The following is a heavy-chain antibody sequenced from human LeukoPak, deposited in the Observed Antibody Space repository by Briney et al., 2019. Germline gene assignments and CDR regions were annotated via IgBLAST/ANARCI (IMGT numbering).Heavy chain of an antibody. Sequence: GGSLRLSCAASGFTFSNYAMSWVRRAPGKGLDWVSAISGSGTATYYADSVKGRFTISRDNSKNTLYLQMNSLRAEDTAVYYCAKDRRPSGSYYVVGAFDIWGQGTMVTVSS. CDR3: AKDRRPSGSYYVVGAFDI. J-gene: IGHJ3*02. V-gene: IGHV3-23*01. CDR1: GFTFSNYA. CDR2: ISGSGTAT. D-gene: IGHD1-26*01.